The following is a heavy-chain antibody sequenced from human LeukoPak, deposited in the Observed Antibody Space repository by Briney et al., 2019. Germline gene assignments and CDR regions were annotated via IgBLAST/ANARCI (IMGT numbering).Heavy chain of an antibody. D-gene: IGHD5-18*01. Sequence: GGSLRLSCAASGFTFTNCWMAWVRQAPGRGLEWVANIREDESEKYYVDSVKGRFTISRDNAKNSLYLQMNSLRAEDTALYYCARYSGYSHGYWGQGTLVTVSS. CDR2: IREDESEK. J-gene: IGHJ4*02. CDR3: ARYSGYSHGY. CDR1: GFTFTNCW. V-gene: IGHV3-7*01.